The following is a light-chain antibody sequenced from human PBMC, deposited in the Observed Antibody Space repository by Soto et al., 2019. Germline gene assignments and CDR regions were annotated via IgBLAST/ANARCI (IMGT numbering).Light chain of an antibody. CDR2: HAS. J-gene: IGKJ1*01. CDR1: QSISNH. Sequence: DIQMTQSQSSLSASVEDRVIITCRASQSISNHLNWYQQKPGTAPKLLIYHASTLESGVPSRFSGSGSGTEFTLTISSLQPDDFATYYCQQYMSYSFGQGTKVDIK. CDR3: QQYMSYS. V-gene: IGKV1-5*01.